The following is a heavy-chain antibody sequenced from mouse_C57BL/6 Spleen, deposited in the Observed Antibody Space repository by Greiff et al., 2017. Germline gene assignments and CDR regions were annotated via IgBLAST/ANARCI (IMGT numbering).Heavy chain of an antibody. CDR2: IYPGSGST. V-gene: IGHV1-55*01. J-gene: IGHJ2*01. CDR3: ARKGLYYSNLDY. D-gene: IGHD2-5*01. Sequence: VQLQQPGAELVKPGASVKMSCKASGYTFTSYWITWVKQRPGQGLEWIGDIYPGSGSTNYNEKFKSKATLTVDTSSSTAYMQLSSLTSEDSAVYYCARKGLYYSNLDYWGQGTTLTVSS. CDR1: GYTFTSYW.